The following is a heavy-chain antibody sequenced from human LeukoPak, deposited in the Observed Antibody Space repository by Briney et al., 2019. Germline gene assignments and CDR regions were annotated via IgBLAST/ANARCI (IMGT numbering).Heavy chain of an antibody. CDR3: ARVMITTTFYFDY. J-gene: IGHJ4*02. CDR1: GGSIGSSRYY. Sequence: SETLSLTCTVSGGSIGSSRYYWGWVRQPPGKGLEWIGTIYYSGSTYYNPSLKSRVTISVDTSKNQFSLKLSSVTAADTAVYYCARVMITTTFYFDYWGQGTLVTVSS. CDR2: IYYSGST. V-gene: IGHV4-39*01. D-gene: IGHD1-14*01.